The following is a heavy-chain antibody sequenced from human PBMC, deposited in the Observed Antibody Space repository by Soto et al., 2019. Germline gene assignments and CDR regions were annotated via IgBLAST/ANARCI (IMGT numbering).Heavy chain of an antibody. CDR3: ARDVGPITIFGEALSGYFDF. Sequence: RLSCAVSGFSFGTYWMSWVRQAPGKGLEGLASIKQDGGERYYLDSVKGRFTISRDNAKDSLSLQMNSLRGEDTAFYYCARDVGPITIFGEALSGYFDFWGQGTLVTVSS. CDR2: IKQDGGER. V-gene: IGHV3-7*03. J-gene: IGHJ4*02. CDR1: GFSFGTYW. D-gene: IGHD3-3*01.